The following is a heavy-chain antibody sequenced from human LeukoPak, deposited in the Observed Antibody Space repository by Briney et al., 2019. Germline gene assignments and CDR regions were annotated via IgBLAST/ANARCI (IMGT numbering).Heavy chain of an antibody. Sequence: ASVKVSCKASGYTFTGYYMHWVRQAPGQGLERMGWINPNSGGTNYAQKFQGRVTMTRDTSISTAYMELSRLRSDDTAVYYCARDPGDSSWYRGNWFDPWGQGTLVTVSS. D-gene: IGHD6-13*01. J-gene: IGHJ5*02. CDR2: INPNSGGT. V-gene: IGHV1-2*02. CDR1: GYTFTGYY. CDR3: ARDPGDSSWYRGNWFDP.